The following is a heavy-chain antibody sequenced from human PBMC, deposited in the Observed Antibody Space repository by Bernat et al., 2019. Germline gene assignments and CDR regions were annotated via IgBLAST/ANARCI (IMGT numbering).Heavy chain of an antibody. CDR3: AREGTRFGEFDDAFDI. CDR1: GGSFSGYY. Sequence: QVQLQQWGAGLLKPSETLSLTCAVYGGSFSGYYWSCIRQPPGKGLEWIGEINHSGSTNYNPSLKSRVTISVDTSKTHFSLKLISVTAADTAVYYCAREGTRFGEFDDAFDIWGQGTMVTVSS. J-gene: IGHJ3*02. V-gene: IGHV4-34*01. CDR2: INHSGST. D-gene: IGHD3-10*01.